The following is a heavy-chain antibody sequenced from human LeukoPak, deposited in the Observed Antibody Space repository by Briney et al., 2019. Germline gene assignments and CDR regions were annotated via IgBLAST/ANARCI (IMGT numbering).Heavy chain of an antibody. CDR2: INPSGGST. CDR3: ARDPYGDNFYYFDY. CDR1: GYTFTSCS. J-gene: IGHJ4*02. V-gene: IGHV1-46*01. Sequence: GASVKVSCKASGYTFTSCSMHWVRQAPGQGLEWMGIINPSGGSTSCAQKFQGRVTMTRDTSTSTVYMELSSLRSEDTAVYYCARDPYGDNFYYFDYWGQGTLVTVSS. D-gene: IGHD5-24*01.